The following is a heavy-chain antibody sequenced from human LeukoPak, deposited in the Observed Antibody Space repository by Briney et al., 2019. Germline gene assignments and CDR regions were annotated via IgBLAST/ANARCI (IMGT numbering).Heavy chain of an antibody. CDR3: AKDIYLRVERPSRQYGSGSFLFDY. Sequence: PGRSLRLSCAASGFTFSSYGMHWVRQTPGKGLEWVAVISYDGSNKYYADSVKGRFTISRDNSKNTLYLQINSLRAEDTAVYYCAKDIYLRVERPSRQYGSGSFLFDYWGQGTLVTVSS. J-gene: IGHJ4*02. CDR2: ISYDGSNK. CDR1: GFTFSSYG. V-gene: IGHV3-30*18. D-gene: IGHD3-10*01.